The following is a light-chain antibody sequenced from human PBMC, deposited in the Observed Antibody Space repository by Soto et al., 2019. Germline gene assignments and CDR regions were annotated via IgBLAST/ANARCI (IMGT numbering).Light chain of an antibody. CDR2: GAS. Sequence: IVLTQSPGTLSLSPGERATLSCRASQSVSSRYLVWYQQKPGQAPRLLIYGASSRATGIPDRFSGSGSGTDFTLTISRLEPEDFAVYYCQQFGTSPQTFGQGTKVEIK. CDR3: QQFGTSPQT. J-gene: IGKJ1*01. V-gene: IGKV3-20*01. CDR1: QSVSSRY.